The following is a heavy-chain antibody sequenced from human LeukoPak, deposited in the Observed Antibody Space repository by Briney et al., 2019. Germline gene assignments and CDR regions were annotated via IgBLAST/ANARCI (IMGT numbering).Heavy chain of an antibody. CDR2: ISGSGGST. CDR3: ARDRPPSSWYCGANWFDP. D-gene: IGHD6-13*01. Sequence: GGSLRLSCAASGFTFSSYAMSWVRQAPGKGLEWVSAISGSGGSTYYADSVKGRFTISRDNSKNTLYLQMNSLRAEDTAVYYCARDRPPSSWYCGANWFDPWGQGTLVTVSS. J-gene: IGHJ5*02. V-gene: IGHV3-23*01. CDR1: GFTFSSYA.